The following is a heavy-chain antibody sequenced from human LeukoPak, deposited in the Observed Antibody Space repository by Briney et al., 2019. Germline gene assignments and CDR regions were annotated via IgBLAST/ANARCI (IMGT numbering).Heavy chain of an antibody. D-gene: IGHD3-9*01. V-gene: IGHV3-53*01. CDR2: MFSGGAS. CDR1: GFTVSANY. CDR3: ARNDIGTGQYFDF. Sequence: GGSLRLSCTASGFTVSANYITWVRQAPGMGLEWVSVMFSGGASYYADSVKGRFTISRDNSKNTVYLLMNSLSAEDTAVYYCARNDIGTGQYFDFWGQGTLVTVSS. J-gene: IGHJ4*02.